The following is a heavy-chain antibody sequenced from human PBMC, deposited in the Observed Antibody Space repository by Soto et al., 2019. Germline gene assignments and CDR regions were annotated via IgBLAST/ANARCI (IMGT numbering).Heavy chain of an antibody. J-gene: IGHJ1*01. D-gene: IGHD3-22*01. CDR1: GYTFTGYY. CDR3: ARAVDYYDSSGYYTHEYSQH. CDR2: ISAYNGNT. V-gene: IGHV1-18*04. Sequence: ASVKVSCKASGYTFTGYYMHWVRQAPGQGLEWMGWISAYNGNTNYAQKVQGRVTMTTDTSTSTAYMELRSLRSDDPAVYYCARAVDYYDSSGYYTHEYSQHGGQGTLVTVPS.